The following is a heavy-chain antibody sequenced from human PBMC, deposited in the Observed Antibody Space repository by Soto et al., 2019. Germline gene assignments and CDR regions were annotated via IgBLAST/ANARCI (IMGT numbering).Heavy chain of an antibody. CDR2: IKQDGSEK. CDR1: GFTFSSYW. CDR3: ARELAARPNDWFDP. J-gene: IGHJ5*02. D-gene: IGHD6-6*01. Sequence: GGSLRLSCAASGFTFSSYWMSWVRQAPGKGLEWVANIKQDGSEKYYVDSVKGRFTISRDNAKNSLYLQMNSLRAEDTAVYYCARELAARPNDWFDPWGQGTLVTVSS. V-gene: IGHV3-7*01.